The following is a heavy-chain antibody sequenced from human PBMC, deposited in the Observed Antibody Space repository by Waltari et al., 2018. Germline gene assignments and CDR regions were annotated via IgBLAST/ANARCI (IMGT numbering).Heavy chain of an antibody. J-gene: IGHJ6*02. V-gene: IGHV1-69*05. CDR2: IIPIFGTA. Sequence: QVQLVQPGGEVQKPGCAVKGSCEASEGTFSSYAISWVRQPQGQGLEWMGVIIPIFGTANYAQTFQGRVTITSDESTSTAYMELSSLRAEDTAVYYCARGIVGAAGYYYYGMDVWGQGTTVTVSS. CDR1: EGTFSSYA. D-gene: IGHD1-26*01. CDR3: ARGIVGAAGYYYYGMDV.